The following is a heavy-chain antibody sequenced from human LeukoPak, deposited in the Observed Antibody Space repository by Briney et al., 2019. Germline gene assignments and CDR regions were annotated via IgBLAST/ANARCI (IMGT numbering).Heavy chain of an antibody. Sequence: SVKVSCKASGDTFSSYAISWVRQAPGKGLEWMGGIIPIFGTANYAQKFQGRVTITADESTSTAYMELSSLRSEDTAVYYCARDSTAVAGSYGMDVWGKGTTVTVSS. CDR3: ARDSTAVAGSYGMDV. CDR1: GDTFSSYA. CDR2: IIPIFGTA. J-gene: IGHJ6*04. D-gene: IGHD6-19*01. V-gene: IGHV1-69*13.